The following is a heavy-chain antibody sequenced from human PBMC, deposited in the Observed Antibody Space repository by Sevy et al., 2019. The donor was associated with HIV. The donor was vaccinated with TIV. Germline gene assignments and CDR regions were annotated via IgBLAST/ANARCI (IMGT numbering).Heavy chain of an antibody. Sequence: GGSLRLSCAASGFTFSDYYMSWIRQAPGKGLEWVSYISSSSSYTKNADSVKGRFTISRDNAKNSLYLQMNSLRAEDTAVYYCARDRGYCRGGSCYSSRYFDYWGQGTLVTVSS. J-gene: IGHJ4*02. V-gene: IGHV3-11*06. CDR1: GFTFSDYY. CDR2: ISSSSSYT. D-gene: IGHD2-15*01. CDR3: ARDRGYCRGGSCYSSRYFDY.